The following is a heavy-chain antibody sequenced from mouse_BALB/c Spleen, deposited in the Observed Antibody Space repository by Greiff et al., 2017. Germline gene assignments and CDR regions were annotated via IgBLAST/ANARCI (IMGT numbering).Heavy chain of an antibody. CDR3: ARKETMITTYAMDY. V-gene: IGHV3-6*02. D-gene: IGHD2-4*01. Sequence: EVKLVESGPGLVKPSQSLSLTCSVTGYSITSGYYWNWIRQFPGNKLEWMGYISYDGSNNYNPSLKNRISITRDTSKNQFFLKLNSVTTEDTATYYCARKETMITTYAMDYWGQGTSVTVSS. CDR2: ISYDGSN. CDR1: GYSITSGYY. J-gene: IGHJ4*01.